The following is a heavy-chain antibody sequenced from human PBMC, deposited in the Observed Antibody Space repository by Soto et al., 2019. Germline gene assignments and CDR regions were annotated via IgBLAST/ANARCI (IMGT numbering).Heavy chain of an antibody. CDR2: IYYGGRT. J-gene: IGHJ4*02. V-gene: IGHV4-31*03. CDR3: ARDQGGSGSYLDY. D-gene: IGHD3-10*01. Sequence: QVQLQESGPGLVKPSQTLSLTCTVSGGSISSGGYYWSWIRQHPGKGLDWIGYIYYGGRTQYNPSLKSRVNISVDTSKNQFSLELSSVPAADTAVYYCARDQGGSGSYLDYWGQGTLVTVSS. CDR1: GGSISSGGYY.